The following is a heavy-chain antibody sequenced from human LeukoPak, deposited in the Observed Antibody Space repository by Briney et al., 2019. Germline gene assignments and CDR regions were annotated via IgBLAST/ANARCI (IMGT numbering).Heavy chain of an antibody. CDR1: GGSISSYY. J-gene: IGHJ4*02. V-gene: IGHV4-59*01. D-gene: IGHD3-10*01. CDR3: ASPALGDYGSGSYGY. CDR2: IYYSGST. Sequence: ASETLSLTCTVSGGSISSYYWSWIRQPPGKGLEWIGYIYYSGSTNYNPSLKSRVTISVDTSKNQFSLKLSSVTAADTAVYYCASPALGDYGSGSYGYWGQGTLVTVSS.